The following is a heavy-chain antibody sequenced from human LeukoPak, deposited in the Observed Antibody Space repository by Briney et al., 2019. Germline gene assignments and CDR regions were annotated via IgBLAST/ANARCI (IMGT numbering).Heavy chain of an antibody. CDR3: ATAPKIRTRVDY. J-gene: IGHJ4*02. D-gene: IGHD2-2*01. Sequence: ASVKVSRKVSGYTLTELSISMHWVRQTHGEGLEWMGGFDPEDGEKIYAQKFQGRLTMTEDTSTDTAYMELNSLTSEDTAVYYCATAPKIRTRVDYWGQGTLVTVSS. CDR1: GYTLTELSIS. V-gene: IGHV1-24*01. CDR2: FDPEDGEK.